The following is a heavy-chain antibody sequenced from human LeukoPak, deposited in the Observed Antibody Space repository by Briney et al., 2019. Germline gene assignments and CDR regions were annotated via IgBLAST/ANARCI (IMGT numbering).Heavy chain of an antibody. J-gene: IGHJ4*02. V-gene: IGHV4-38-2*02. Sequence: SETLSLTCAVSDYSISSGYYWGWIRQPPGKGLEWIGSIYHSGSTYYNPSLKSRVTISVDTSKNQFSLKLSSVTAADTAVYYCARDISRGGYFDYWGQGTLVTVSS. D-gene: IGHD3-10*01. CDR3: ARDISRGGYFDY. CDR1: DYSISSGYY. CDR2: IYHSGST.